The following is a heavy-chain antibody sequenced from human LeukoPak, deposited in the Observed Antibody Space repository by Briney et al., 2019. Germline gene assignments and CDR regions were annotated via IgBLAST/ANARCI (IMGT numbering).Heavy chain of an antibody. CDR1: GGSISSYY. Sequence: PSETLSLTCTVSGGSISSYYWSWIRQPPGKGLEWIGYIYYSGSTNYNPSLKSRVTISLDTSKNQFFLKLSSVTAADTAVYYCARYSYGGFYFDYWGQGTLVTVSS. CDR3: ARYSYGGFYFDY. J-gene: IGHJ4*02. D-gene: IGHD5-18*01. V-gene: IGHV4-59*08. CDR2: IYYSGST.